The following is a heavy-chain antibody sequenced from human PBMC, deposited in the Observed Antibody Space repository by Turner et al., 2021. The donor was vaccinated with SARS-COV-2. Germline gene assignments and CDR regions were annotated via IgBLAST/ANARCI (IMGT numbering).Heavy chain of an antibody. CDR3: ARGRIMITFGGVFPNWFDP. Sequence: QLQLQESGPRLVKPSETLSLICSVSGGSITGRSYYWTWIRQAPGKGLEWIASMHYSGHTFYNPSLESRVTISVDTSENHVSLRVGSLTAADTAVYYCARGRIMITFGGVFPNWFDPWGQGTLVTVSS. V-gene: IGHV4-39*02. CDR1: GGSITGRSYY. CDR2: MHYSGHT. J-gene: IGHJ5*02. D-gene: IGHD3-16*01.